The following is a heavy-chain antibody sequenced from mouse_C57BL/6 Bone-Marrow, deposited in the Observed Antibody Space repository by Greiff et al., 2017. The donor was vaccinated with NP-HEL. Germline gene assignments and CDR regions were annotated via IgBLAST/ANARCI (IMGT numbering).Heavy chain of an antibody. CDR2: INPSSGYT. CDR3: ARFYYGSSHAY. D-gene: IGHD1-1*01. J-gene: IGHJ3*01. V-gene: IGHV1-7*01. CDR1: GYTFTSYW. Sequence: QVHVKQSGAELAKPGASVKLSCKASGYTFTSYWMHWVKQRPGQGLEWIGYINPSSGYTKYNQKFKDKATLTADKSSSTAYMQLSSLTYEDSAVYYCARFYYGSSHAYWGQGTLVTVSA.